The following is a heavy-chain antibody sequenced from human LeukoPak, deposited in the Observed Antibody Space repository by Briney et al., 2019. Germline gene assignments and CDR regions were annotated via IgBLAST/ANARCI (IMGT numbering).Heavy chain of an antibody. V-gene: IGHV4-34*01. J-gene: IGHJ6*03. CDR1: GGSFSGYY. Sequence: SETLSLTCTVYGGSFSGYYWSWIRQPPGKGLEWIGEINHSGSTNYNPSLKSRVTISVDTSKNQFSLKLSSVTAADTAGYYCARASMYGSGSRGYYYYYMDVWGKGTTVTVSS. CDR3: ARASMYGSGSRGYYYYYMDV. CDR2: INHSGST. D-gene: IGHD3-10*01.